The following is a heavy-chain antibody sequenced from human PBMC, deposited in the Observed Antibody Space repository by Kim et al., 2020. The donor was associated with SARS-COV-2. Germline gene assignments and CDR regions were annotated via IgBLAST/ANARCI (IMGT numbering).Heavy chain of an antibody. Sequence: GGSLRLSCAASGFTFNNYAMSWVRQAPGKGLEWVSAISGPGGSTYYADSVKGRFTISRDNSKNTLYLQMNSLRAEDTALYYCAKDRTWRYSRAHFDYWGHGTLVTVSS. CDR2: ISGPGGST. CDR1: GFTFNNYA. J-gene: IGHJ4*01. CDR3: AKDRTWRYSRAHFDY. V-gene: IGHV3-23*01. D-gene: IGHD2-15*01.